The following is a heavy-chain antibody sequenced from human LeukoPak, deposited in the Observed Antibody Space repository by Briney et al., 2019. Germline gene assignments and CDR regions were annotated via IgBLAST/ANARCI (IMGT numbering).Heavy chain of an antibody. CDR1: GGSISSYY. J-gene: IGHJ4*02. V-gene: IGHV4-59*01. CDR2: IYYSGST. D-gene: IGHD5-18*01. CDR3: ARGGGYSYGYHPFDY. Sequence: SETLSLTCTVSGGSISSYYWSWIRQPPGKGLEWIGYIYYSGSTNYNPSLKSRVTISVDTSKNQFSLKLSSVTAADTAVYYCARGGGYSYGYHPFDYWGQGTLVTVSS.